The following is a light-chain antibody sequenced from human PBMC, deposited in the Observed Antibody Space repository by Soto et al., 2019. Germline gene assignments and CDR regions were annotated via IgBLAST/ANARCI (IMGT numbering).Light chain of an antibody. Sequence: QSVLTXPASVSGSPGQSITISCTGTSSDVGGYNYVSWYQQYPGKAPKLMIFGVSDRPSGVSNRFSGSKSGNTASLTISGLQAEDEADYYCSSYKTSSTVVVFGGGTKVTVL. CDR2: GVS. CDR3: SSYKTSSTVVV. CDR1: SSDVGGYNY. V-gene: IGLV2-14*01. J-gene: IGLJ2*01.